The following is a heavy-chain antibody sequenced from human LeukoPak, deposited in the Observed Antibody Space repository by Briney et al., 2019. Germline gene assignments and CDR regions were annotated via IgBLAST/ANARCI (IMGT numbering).Heavy chain of an antibody. J-gene: IGHJ3*02. CDR1: GFTFGDYA. Sequence: GGSLRLSCIASGFTFGDYAMSWVRQAPGKGLEWVGFIRSKAYGGTTEYAASVKGRFTISRDDSKSIAYLQMNSLKTEDTAVYYCTRVNRDAFDIWGQGTMVTVSS. V-gene: IGHV3-49*04. CDR2: IRSKAYGGTT. CDR3: TRVNRDAFDI.